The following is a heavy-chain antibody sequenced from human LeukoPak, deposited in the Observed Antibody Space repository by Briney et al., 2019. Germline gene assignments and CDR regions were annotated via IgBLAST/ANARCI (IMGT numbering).Heavy chain of an antibody. J-gene: IGHJ5*02. Sequence: QAGGSLRLSCAASGFTLSDYSMNWVRQAPGKGLEWVGFIRSKAYGGTTEYAASVKGRFTISRDDSKSIAYLQMNSLKTEDTAVYYCTREGSSGWFIWFDPWGQGTLVTVSS. CDR2: IRSKAYGGTT. V-gene: IGHV3-49*04. D-gene: IGHD6-19*01. CDR1: GFTLSDYS. CDR3: TREGSSGWFIWFDP.